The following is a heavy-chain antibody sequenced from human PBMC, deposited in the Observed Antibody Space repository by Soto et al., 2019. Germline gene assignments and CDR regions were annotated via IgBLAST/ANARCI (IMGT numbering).Heavy chain of an antibody. D-gene: IGHD3-3*01. CDR3: ARDLITIFGYEGNWFDP. V-gene: IGHV4-38-2*02. CDR2: IYHSGST. Sequence: PSETLSLTCAVSGYSISSGYYWGWIRQPPGKGLEWIGSIYHSGSTYYNPSLKSRVTISVDTSKNQFSLKLSSVTAADTAVYYCARDLITIFGYEGNWFDPWGQGTLVTVSS. J-gene: IGHJ5*02. CDR1: GYSISSGYY.